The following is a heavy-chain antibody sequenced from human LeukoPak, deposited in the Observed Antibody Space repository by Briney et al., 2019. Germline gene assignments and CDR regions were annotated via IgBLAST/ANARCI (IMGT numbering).Heavy chain of an antibody. CDR2: ISAYNGNT. J-gene: IGHJ6*02. CDR3: ARERKHCSGGSCVMSPYYYYGMDV. D-gene: IGHD2-15*01. CDR1: GYTFTSYG. V-gene: IGHV1-18*01. Sequence: ASVKVSCKASGYTFTSYGISWVRQAPGQRLEWMGWISAYNGNTNYAQKLQGRVTMTTDTSTSTAYMELRSLRSDDTAVYYCARERKHCSGGSCVMSPYYYYGMDVWGQGTTVTVSS.